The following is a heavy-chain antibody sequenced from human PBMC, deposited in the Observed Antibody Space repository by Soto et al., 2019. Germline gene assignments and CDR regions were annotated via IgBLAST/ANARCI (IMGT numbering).Heavy chain of an antibody. V-gene: IGHV3-30*18. D-gene: IGHD3-16*01. CDR2: VSYDGSIE. J-gene: IGHJ5*02. CDR1: GFTFSSYA. CDR3: AKDLYYYDFSLDDS. Sequence: GGSLRLSCTASGFTFSSYAMHWVRQAPGRGLEWVAVVSYDGSIENYVDSVRGRFTISRDNSKNTVFLQMNSLRVEDTAVYYCAKDLYYYDFSLDDSWGQGTLVTVSS.